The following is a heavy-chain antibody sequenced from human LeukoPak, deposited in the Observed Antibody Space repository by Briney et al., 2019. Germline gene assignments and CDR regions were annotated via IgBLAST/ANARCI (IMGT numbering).Heavy chain of an antibody. J-gene: IGHJ4*02. Sequence: ASVKVSCKASGYAFTSYGISWVRQAPGQGLEWMGWISAYNGNTNYAQKLQGRVTMTTDTSTSTAYMELRSLRSDDTAVYCCARAVYYGLGVPKDFDYWGQGTLVTVSS. CDR3: ARAVYYGLGVPKDFDY. CDR2: ISAYNGNT. V-gene: IGHV1-18*01. CDR1: GYAFTSYG. D-gene: IGHD3-10*01.